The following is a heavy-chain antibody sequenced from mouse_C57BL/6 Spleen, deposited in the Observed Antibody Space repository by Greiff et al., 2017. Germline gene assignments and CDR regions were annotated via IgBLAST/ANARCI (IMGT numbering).Heavy chain of an antibody. CDR1: GYTFTDYY. J-gene: IGHJ1*03. Sequence: VQLQQSGPELVKPGASVKISCKASGYTFTDYYMNWVKQSHGKSLEWVGDINPNNGGTSYNQKFKGKATLTVDKSSSTAYMELRSLTSEDSAVYYCARRDYGYYDYPHWYFDVWGTGTTVTVSS. D-gene: IGHD2-4*01. CDR3: ARRDYGYYDYPHWYFDV. V-gene: IGHV1-26*01. CDR2: INPNNGGT.